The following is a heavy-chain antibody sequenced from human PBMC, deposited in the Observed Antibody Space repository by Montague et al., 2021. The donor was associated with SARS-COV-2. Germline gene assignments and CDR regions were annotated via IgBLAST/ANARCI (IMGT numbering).Heavy chain of an antibody. V-gene: IGHV4-59*01. CDR1: GGSINSSY. CDR3: AREDRWNWFDP. J-gene: IGHJ5*02. CDR2: IYYRGST. D-gene: IGHD5-24*01. Sequence: SETLSLTCTVSGGSINSSYGSWIGQPPGKGLEWIGYIYYRGSTNYNPSLETRVTISVDPSKNQFSLKLSSVTAADTAVYYCAREDRWNWFDPWGQGTLVIVSS.